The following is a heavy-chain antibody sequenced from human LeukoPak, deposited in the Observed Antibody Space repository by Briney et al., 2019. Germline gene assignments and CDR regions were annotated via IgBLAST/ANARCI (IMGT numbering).Heavy chain of an antibody. CDR3: ARDGGYVYYDFWSGPRLNDAFDI. J-gene: IGHJ3*02. V-gene: IGHV1-18*01. CDR2: ISAYNGNT. CDR1: GYTFTSYG. D-gene: IGHD3-3*01. Sequence: ASVKVSRKASGYTFTSYGISWVRQAPGQGLEWMGWISAYNGNTNYAQKLQGRVTMTTDTSTSTAYMELRSLRSDGTAVYYCARDGGYVYYDFWSGPRLNDAFDIWGQGTMVTVSS.